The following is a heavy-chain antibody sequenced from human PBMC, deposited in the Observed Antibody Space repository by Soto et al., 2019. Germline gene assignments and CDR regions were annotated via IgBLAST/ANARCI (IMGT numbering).Heavy chain of an antibody. Sequence: GGSLRLSCAASGFTFSSYAMHWVRQAPGKGLEWVAVISYDGSNKYYADSVKGRFTISRDNSKNTLYLQMNSLRAEGTAVYYCARESYCSSTSCYWPDAFDIWGQGTMVTVSS. CDR1: GFTFSSYA. CDR3: ARESYCSSTSCYWPDAFDI. V-gene: IGHV3-30-3*01. CDR2: ISYDGSNK. J-gene: IGHJ3*02. D-gene: IGHD2-2*01.